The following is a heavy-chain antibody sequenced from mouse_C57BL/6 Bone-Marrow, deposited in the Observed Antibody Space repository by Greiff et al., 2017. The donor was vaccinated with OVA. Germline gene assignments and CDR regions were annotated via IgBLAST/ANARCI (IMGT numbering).Heavy chain of an antibody. CDR2: IYPRDGST. J-gene: IGHJ4*01. Sequence: VQLQQSDAELVKPGASVKISCKVSGYTFTDHTIHWMKQRPEQGLEWIGYIYPRDGSTKYNEKFKGTATLTAYKSSSPAYMQLNRLTSEDSEVYFWARKIITKVEYYYAMDDWGQGTSGTVSA. CDR1: GYTFTDHT. D-gene: IGHD1-1*01. CDR3: ARKIITKVEYYYAMDD. V-gene: IGHV1-78*01.